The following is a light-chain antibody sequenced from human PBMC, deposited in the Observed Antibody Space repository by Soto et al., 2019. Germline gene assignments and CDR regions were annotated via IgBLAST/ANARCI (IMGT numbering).Light chain of an antibody. CDR1: SSDVGGYNY. V-gene: IGLV2-14*01. Sequence: SALTQPASVSGSPGQSITISCTGTSSDVGGYNYVSWYQQHPGKAPKLMIYEVSNRPSGVSNRFSGSKSGNTASLTISGLQAEDEADYYCSSYTTSSTLAIFGGGTKLTVL. CDR2: EVS. J-gene: IGLJ2*01. CDR3: SSYTTSSTLAI.